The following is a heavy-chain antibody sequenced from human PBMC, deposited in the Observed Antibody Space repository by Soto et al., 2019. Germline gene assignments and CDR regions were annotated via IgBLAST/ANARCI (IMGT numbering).Heavy chain of an antibody. Sequence: PGGSLRLSCAASGFTVSSNYMSWVRQAPGKGLEWVSGISGSGDSTYYADSVKGRFTISRDNSKNTLYLQMNSLRAEDTAVYYCAKGVPGIAVAGTGYFQHWGQGT. V-gene: IGHV3-23*01. D-gene: IGHD6-19*01. CDR2: ISGSGDST. J-gene: IGHJ1*01. CDR3: AKGVPGIAVAGTGYFQH. CDR1: GFTVSSNY.